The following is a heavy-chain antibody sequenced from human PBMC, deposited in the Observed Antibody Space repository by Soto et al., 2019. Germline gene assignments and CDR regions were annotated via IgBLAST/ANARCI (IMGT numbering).Heavy chain of an antibody. J-gene: IGHJ6*03. Sequence: GGSLRLSCAASGFTFSSYGMHWVRQAPGKGLEWVAVIWYDGSNKYYADSVKGRFTISRDNSKNTLYLQMNSLRAEDTAVYYCARDPNFEYYMDVWGKGTTVTVSS. CDR3: ARDPNFEYYMDV. CDR1: GFTFSSYG. CDR2: IWYDGSNK. D-gene: IGHD3-9*01. V-gene: IGHV3-33*01.